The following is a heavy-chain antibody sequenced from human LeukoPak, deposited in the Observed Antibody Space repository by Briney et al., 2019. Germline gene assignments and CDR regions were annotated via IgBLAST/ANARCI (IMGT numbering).Heavy chain of an antibody. CDR2: IKPDGSEK. D-gene: IGHD3-10*01. Sequence: GGSLRLSCAGSGFTFSDYWMNWVRQATGKGLEWVANIKPDGSEKYYVDSVKGQFTIPRDNAKNSLFLQMNSLRAEDAAVYYCSSVRNYASGKDSYWGQGTLVTVSS. V-gene: IGHV3-7*01. CDR3: SSVRNYASGKDSY. CDR1: GFTFSDYW. J-gene: IGHJ4*02.